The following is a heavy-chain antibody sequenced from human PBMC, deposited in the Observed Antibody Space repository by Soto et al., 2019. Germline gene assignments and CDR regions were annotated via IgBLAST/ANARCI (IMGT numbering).Heavy chain of an antibody. Sequence: GGSLRLSCAASGFTFSSYGMHWVRQAPGKGLEWVAVISYDGSNKYYADSVKGRFTISRDNSKNTLYLQMNSLRAEDTAVYYCAKDSWNYYDSSGPFDYWGQGTLVTVSS. CDR3: AKDSWNYYDSSGPFDY. V-gene: IGHV3-30*18. D-gene: IGHD3-22*01. CDR2: ISYDGSNK. CDR1: GFTFSSYG. J-gene: IGHJ4*02.